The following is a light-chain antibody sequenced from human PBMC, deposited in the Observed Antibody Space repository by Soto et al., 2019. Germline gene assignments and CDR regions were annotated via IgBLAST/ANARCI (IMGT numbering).Light chain of an antibody. V-gene: IGLV2-14*01. CDR3: SSYTSSSTA. CDR2: DVS. CDR1: SSDVGGYNY. J-gene: IGLJ1*01. Sequence: QPVLTQPASVSESPGQALTISCTGTSSDVGGYNYVSWYQQHPGKAPKLMIYDVSNRPSGVSNRFSGSKSGNTASLTISGLQAEDEADYYCSSYTSSSTAFGTVTKVTVL.